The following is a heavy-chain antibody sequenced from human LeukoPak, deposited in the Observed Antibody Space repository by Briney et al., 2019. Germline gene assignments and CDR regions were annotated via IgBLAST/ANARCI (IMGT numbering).Heavy chain of an antibody. CDR1: GFVFSSYG. D-gene: IGHD6-6*01. CDR2: IRYDGSNK. J-gene: IGHJ4*02. CDR3: AKDGGRAARLPADFDY. Sequence: GRSLRLSCAASGFVFSSYGMHWVRQAPGKGLEWVAFIRYDGSNKYYADSVKGRFTISRDNSKNTLYLQMNSLRAEDTAVYYCAKDGGRAARLPADFDYWGQGTLVTVSS. V-gene: IGHV3-30*02.